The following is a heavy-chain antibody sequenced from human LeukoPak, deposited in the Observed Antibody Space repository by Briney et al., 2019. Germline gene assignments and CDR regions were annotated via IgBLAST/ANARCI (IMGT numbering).Heavy chain of an antibody. CDR3: ARDSSASSTIDY. J-gene: IGHJ4*02. Sequence: SETLSLTCTVSGGSISTYYWSWIRQPPGKGLEWIGYVYYSGNTNYNPSLKSRVTISVDTSKNQFSLNLNSVTAADTAVYYCARDSSASSTIDYWGQGTLVTVSS. D-gene: IGHD6-13*01. CDR2: VYYSGNT. CDR1: GGSISTYY. V-gene: IGHV4-59*01.